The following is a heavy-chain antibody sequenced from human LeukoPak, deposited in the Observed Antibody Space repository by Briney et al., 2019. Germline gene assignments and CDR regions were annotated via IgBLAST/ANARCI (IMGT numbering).Heavy chain of an antibody. CDR2: IKQDGSDK. CDR3: ARYNSAWKTDDH. Sequence: AGSLRLSCAASAFTFNGYWMTWDRQAPGKGLEWVADIKQDGSDKYYAGSVKGRFTISRDNAKNSLYLQMNSLRAEDTAVYFCARYNSAWKTDDHWGQGTLVTASS. D-gene: IGHD6-19*01. J-gene: IGHJ4*02. V-gene: IGHV3-7*03. CDR1: AFTFNGYW.